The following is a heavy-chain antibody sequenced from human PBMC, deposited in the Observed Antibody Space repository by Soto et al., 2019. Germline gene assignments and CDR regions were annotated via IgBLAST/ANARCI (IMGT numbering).Heavy chain of an antibody. CDR1: GFTFSDYY. V-gene: IGHV3-11*01. J-gene: IGHJ4*02. Sequence: GALRLSCAASGFTFSDYYMSWIRQAPGKGLEWVSYISSSGSTIYYAAPVKGRFTISRDDSKNTLYLQMNSLKTEDTAVYYCTTAGYGSGSYYWGQGTLVTVSS. CDR3: TTAGYGSGSYY. CDR2: ISSSGSTI. D-gene: IGHD3-10*01.